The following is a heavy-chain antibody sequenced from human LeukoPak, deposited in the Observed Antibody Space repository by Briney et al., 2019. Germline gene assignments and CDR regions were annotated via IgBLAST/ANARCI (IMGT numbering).Heavy chain of an antibody. D-gene: IGHD3-10*01. CDR2: IHFSGST. CDR1: ADSISRSGHY. J-gene: IGHJ4*02. Sequence: SEPLSLPCTVSADSISRSGHYWPWIRKHPGKGPETIGFIHFSGSTNHNPSLKSRVAISVDASKNQFSLRLSSVTSADTAVYYCARGGSRFGGFYFDYWGQGILVTVSS. CDR3: ARGGSRFGGFYFDY. V-gene: IGHV4-31*03.